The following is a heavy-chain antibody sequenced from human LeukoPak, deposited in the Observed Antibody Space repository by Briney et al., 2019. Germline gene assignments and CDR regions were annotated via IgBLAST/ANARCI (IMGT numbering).Heavy chain of an antibody. CDR2: IYYSGST. CDR1: GGSISSSSYY. D-gene: IGHD3-3*01. J-gene: IGHJ5*02. Sequence: SETLSLTCTVSGGSISSSSYYWGWIRQPPGKGLEWIGSIYYSGSTYYNPSLKSRVTISVDTSKNQFSLKLSSVTAADTAVYYCARHTYYDFWSGYGGWFDPWGQGTLVTVSS. CDR3: ARHTYYDFWSGYGGWFDP. V-gene: IGHV4-39*01.